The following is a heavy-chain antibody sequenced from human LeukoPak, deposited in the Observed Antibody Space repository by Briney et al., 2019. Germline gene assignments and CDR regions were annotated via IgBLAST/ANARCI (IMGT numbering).Heavy chain of an antibody. CDR2: ISSSSSYI. CDR3: ARDPARGPLYRRGGPFDY. V-gene: IGHV3-21*01. Sequence: GGSLRLSCAASGFTFSSYSMNWVRQAPGKGLEWVSSISSSSSYIYYADSVKGRFTISRDNAKNSLYLQMNSLRAEDTAVYYCARDPARGPLYRRGGPFDYWGQGTLVTVSS. D-gene: IGHD3-10*01. CDR1: GFTFSSYS. J-gene: IGHJ4*02.